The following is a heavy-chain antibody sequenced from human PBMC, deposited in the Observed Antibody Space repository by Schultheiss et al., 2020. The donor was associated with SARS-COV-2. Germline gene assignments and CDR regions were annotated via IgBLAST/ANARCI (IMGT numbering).Heavy chain of an antibody. CDR1: GGSISSSNW. CDR3: ARSETDTIALFDY. CDR2: IYHSGST. V-gene: IGHV4-4*02. J-gene: IGHJ4*02. D-gene: IGHD5-24*01. Sequence: SETLSLTCAVSGGSISSSNWWSWVRQPPGKGLEWIGEIYHSGSTNYNPSLKSRVTISVDMSKNQFSLKLSSVTAADTAVYYCARSETDTIALFDYWGQGTLVTVSS.